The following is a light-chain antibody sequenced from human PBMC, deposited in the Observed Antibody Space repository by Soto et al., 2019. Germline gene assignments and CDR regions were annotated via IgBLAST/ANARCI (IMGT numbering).Light chain of an antibody. CDR3: QSYDSSLRVSV. CDR2: GNS. V-gene: IGLV1-40*01. J-gene: IGLJ2*01. CDR1: SSNIGAGYD. Sequence: QSVLTQPASVSGAAGKRVTISCTGSSSNIGAGYDVHWYQQLPGTAPKLLIYGNSNRPSGVPDRFSGSKSGTSASLAITGLQAEDEADYYCQSYDSSLRVSVFGGGTKVTV.